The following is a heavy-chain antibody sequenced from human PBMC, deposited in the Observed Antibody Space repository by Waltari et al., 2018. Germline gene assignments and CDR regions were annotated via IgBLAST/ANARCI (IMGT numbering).Heavy chain of an antibody. J-gene: IGHJ6*02. CDR3: ASGGEIAAARYGMDV. CDR2: MNPNSGNT. V-gene: IGHV1-8*02. D-gene: IGHD6-13*01. Sequence: QVRLVQSGAEVKKPGSSVKVSCKASGGTFSSYAISWVRQAPGQGLEWMGWMNPNSGNTGDAQKVQGRVTMTRNTAISTAYMELSSLRSEDTAVYYCASGGEIAAARYGMDVWGQGTTVTVSS. CDR1: GGTFSSYA.